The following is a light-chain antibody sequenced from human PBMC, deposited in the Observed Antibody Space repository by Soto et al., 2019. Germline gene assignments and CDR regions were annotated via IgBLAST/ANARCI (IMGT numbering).Light chain of an antibody. Sequence: QSALTQPASVSGSPGQSITISCTGNSSDVGGYNYVSWYQQHPGKVPKLMIYDVSNRPSGVSNRFSGSKSGNTASLTISGLQAEDEADYYCSSYTSSSALVVFGGGTKVTVL. V-gene: IGLV2-14*01. CDR1: SSDVGGYNY. CDR3: SSYTSSSALVV. J-gene: IGLJ2*01. CDR2: DVS.